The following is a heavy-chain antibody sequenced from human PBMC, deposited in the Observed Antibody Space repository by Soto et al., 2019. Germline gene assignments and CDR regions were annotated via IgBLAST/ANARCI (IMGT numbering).Heavy chain of an antibody. CDR1: GGSISSSNW. V-gene: IGHV4-4*02. CDR3: ARVVVSIAAAGPALDY. J-gene: IGHJ4*02. CDR2: IYHSGST. Sequence: SETLSLTCAVSGGSISSSNWWSWVRQPPGKGLEWIGEIYHSGSTNYNPFLKSRVTISVDKSKNQFSLKLSSVTAADTAVYYCARVVVSIAAAGPALDYWGQGTLVTVSS. D-gene: IGHD6-13*01.